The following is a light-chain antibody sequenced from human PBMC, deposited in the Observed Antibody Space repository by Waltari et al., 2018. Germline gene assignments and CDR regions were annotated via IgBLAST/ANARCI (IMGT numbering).Light chain of an antibody. V-gene: IGKV3-11*01. Sequence: EIVLTQSPATLSLSPGERATLPCRASQSVSNFLAWYQQKPGQAPRLLIYHASNRATGIPDRFSGRGSGTDFTLTISSLEPGDSAVYYCQQRANWPPLTFGGGTRVEI. J-gene: IGKJ4*01. CDR3: QQRANWPPLT. CDR2: HAS. CDR1: QSVSNF.